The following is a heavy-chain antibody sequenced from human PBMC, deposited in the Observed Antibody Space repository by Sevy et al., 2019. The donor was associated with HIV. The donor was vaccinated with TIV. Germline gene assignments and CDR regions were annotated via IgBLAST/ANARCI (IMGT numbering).Heavy chain of an antibody. D-gene: IGHD1-26*01. V-gene: IGHV3-74*03. Sequence: GGCLRLSCVVSGFTFSSDWMHWVRQAPGKGLVWVSRINSDGSRTKYADSVKGRFTISRDSAKNTLFLQMNSLRAEDTAVYYCVRSTSGTFGYWGQGTPVTVSS. J-gene: IGHJ4*02. CDR1: GFTFSSDW. CDR2: INSDGSRT. CDR3: VRSTSGTFGY.